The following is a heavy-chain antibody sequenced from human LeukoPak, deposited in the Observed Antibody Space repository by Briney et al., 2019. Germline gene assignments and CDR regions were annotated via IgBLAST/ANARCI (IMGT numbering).Heavy chain of an antibody. CDR1: GGSVSSGSYY. D-gene: IGHD2-15*01. J-gene: IGHJ3*02. V-gene: IGHV4-61*01. Sequence: SETLSLTCTVSGGSVSSGSYYWSWIRQPPGKGLEWIGYIYYSGSTNYNPSLKSRVTISVDTSKTQFSLKLSSVTAADTAVYYCAREETVAAIDAFDIWGQGTMVTVSS. CDR3: AREETVAAIDAFDI. CDR2: IYYSGST.